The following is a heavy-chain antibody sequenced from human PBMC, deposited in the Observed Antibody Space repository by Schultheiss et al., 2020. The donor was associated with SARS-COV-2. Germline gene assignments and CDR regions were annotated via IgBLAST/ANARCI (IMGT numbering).Heavy chain of an antibody. CDR2: TYYRSKWYK. CDR1: GDSVSSNTAA. CDR3: VRDGAMGLDTLDV. V-gene: IGHV6-1*01. D-gene: IGHD2-8*01. Sequence: SQTLSLTCAISGDSVSSNTAAWNWIRQSPSRGLEWLGRTYYRSKWYKYYALSVESRITINPDTFKNQFSLQLKSVTPEDTAVYYCVRDGAMGLDTLDVWAQGTMVTVSS. J-gene: IGHJ3*01.